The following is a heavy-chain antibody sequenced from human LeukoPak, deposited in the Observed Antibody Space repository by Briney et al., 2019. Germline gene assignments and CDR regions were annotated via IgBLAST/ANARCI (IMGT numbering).Heavy chain of an antibody. V-gene: IGHV4-34*01. D-gene: IGHD2-2*01. J-gene: IGHJ6*03. CDR2: IYDSGST. CDR1: GGSFSDYY. CDR3: AVRLAVPPAMRSYYLFMHV. Sequence: PSETLSLTCAVSGGSFSDYYWSWIRQPPGKGLEWIGEIYDSGSTNYNPSLKSRGTISVDKSKNQFSLKLKYVNAADTALCYFAVRLAVPPAMRSYYLFMHVWGKGTTVTVSS.